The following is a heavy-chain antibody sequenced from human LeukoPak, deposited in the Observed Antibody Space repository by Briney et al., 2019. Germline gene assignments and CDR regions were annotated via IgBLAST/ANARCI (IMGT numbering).Heavy chain of an antibody. CDR1: GGSFSGYY. CDR3: ARGRGYSYAQGPYYFDY. D-gene: IGHD5-18*01. CDR2: INHSGST. J-gene: IGHJ4*02. V-gene: IGHV4-34*01. Sequence: PSETLSLTCAVYGGSFSGYYWSWIRQPPGKGLEWIGKINHSGSTNYNPSLKSRVTISVDTSKNQFSLKLSSVTAADTAVYYCARGRGYSYAQGPYYFDYWGQGTLVTVSS.